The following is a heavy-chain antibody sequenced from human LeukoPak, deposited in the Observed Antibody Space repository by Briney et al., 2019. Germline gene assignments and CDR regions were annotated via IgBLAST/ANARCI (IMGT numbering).Heavy chain of an antibody. J-gene: IGHJ4*02. CDR3: ARERWYLDY. CDR1: GFMFSNFW. Sequence: AGGSLRLSCAASGFMFSNFWMTWVRQARGKGLEWVANIKQDGSEKYYVDSVKGRFTISRDNAKNSVYLQMNSLRVEDTAVYYCARERWYLDYWGQGTLVTVSS. CDR2: IKQDGSEK. V-gene: IGHV3-7*05. D-gene: IGHD4-23*01.